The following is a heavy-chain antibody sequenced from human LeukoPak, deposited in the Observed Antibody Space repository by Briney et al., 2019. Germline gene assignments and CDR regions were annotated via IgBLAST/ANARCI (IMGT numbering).Heavy chain of an antibody. D-gene: IGHD2-2*01. CDR1: GFDVSSNS. CDR2: IFSSGST. J-gene: IGHJ6*03. Sequence: GGSLRLSCAASGFDVSSNSMSWVRQAPGKGLQWVSVIFSSGSTYYADSVEGRFSISRDNSKNTVYLQMNSLRAEDTAVYYCARERAPAYVVPVPGVMPEGNYMDLWGTGTTVTVSS. CDR3: ARERAPAYVVPVPGVMPEGNYMDL. V-gene: IGHV3-53*01.